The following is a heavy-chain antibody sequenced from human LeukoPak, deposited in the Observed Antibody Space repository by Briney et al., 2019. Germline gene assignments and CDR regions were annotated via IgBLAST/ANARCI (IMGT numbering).Heavy chain of an antibody. CDR3: ARQLGYCSSTSCFEVYFDH. D-gene: IGHD2-2*01. V-gene: IGHV1-24*01. CDR1: GYTLTELS. J-gene: IGHJ4*02. Sequence: ASVKVSCKVSGYTLTELSMHWVRQAPGKGLEWMGGFDPEDGETIYAQKFQGRVIMTEDTSTDTAYMELSSLRSEDTAVYYCARQLGYCSSTSCFEVYFDHWGQGTLVTVSS. CDR2: FDPEDGET.